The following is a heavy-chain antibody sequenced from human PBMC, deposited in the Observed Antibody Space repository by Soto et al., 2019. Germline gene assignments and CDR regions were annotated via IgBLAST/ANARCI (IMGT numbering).Heavy chain of an antibody. Sequence: QVVREQSGGEVKKPGASVKVSCKASGYTFSGYSITWVRQAPGQGLEWMGRISGYNGNTNYARTLRGRLTLTTDTSTSTAYKELRSLTSDDTAVYYCARDVFCGGAPACPDMDVWGQGTTVTVSS. D-gene: IGHD2-21*01. J-gene: IGHJ6*02. CDR3: ARDVFCGGAPACPDMDV. CDR2: ISGYNGNT. V-gene: IGHV1-18*04. CDR1: GYTFSGYS.